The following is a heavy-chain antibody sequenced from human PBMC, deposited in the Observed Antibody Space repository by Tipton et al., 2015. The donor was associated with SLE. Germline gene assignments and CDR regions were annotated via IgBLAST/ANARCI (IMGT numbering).Heavy chain of an antibody. Sequence: SGFTFSSYGMHWVRQAPGKGLEWVAFIRYDGSNKYYADSVKGRFTISRDNSKNTLYLQMNSLRAEGTAVNCCARSLQVRWGAFDIWGQGTMVTVSS. CDR1: GFTFSSYG. CDR3: ARSLQVRWGAFDI. V-gene: IGHV3-30*02. CDR2: IRYDGSNK. D-gene: IGHD4-11*01. J-gene: IGHJ3*02.